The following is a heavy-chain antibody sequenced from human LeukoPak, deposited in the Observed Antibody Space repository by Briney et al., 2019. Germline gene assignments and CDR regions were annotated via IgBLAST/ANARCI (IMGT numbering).Heavy chain of an antibody. CDR2: IYYSGSI. Sequence: SETLSLTCTVSGGSISNYYWSWIRQPPGKGLEWIGYIYYSGSINYNPSLKSRLTISVDTSKNQFSLKLSSVTAADTAVYYCAKVMTMVVHVFDIWGQGTMVTVSS. CDR3: AKVMTMVVHVFDI. D-gene: IGHD4/OR15-4a*01. CDR1: GGSISNYY. J-gene: IGHJ3*02. V-gene: IGHV4-59*01.